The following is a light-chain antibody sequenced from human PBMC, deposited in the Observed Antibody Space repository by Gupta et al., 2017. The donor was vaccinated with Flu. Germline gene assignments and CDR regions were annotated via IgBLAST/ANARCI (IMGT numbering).Light chain of an antibody. CDR3: QQSYITPRT. CDR2: GAS. V-gene: IGKV1-39*01. J-gene: IGKJ1*01. Sequence: GDRVTISCRASQRVREYLNWYQQKAGKAPKLLIYGASSLHSGVPSRFSGSGSGADFTLTISSLQPEDFATYYCQQSYITPRTFGPGTKVEIK. CDR1: QRVREY.